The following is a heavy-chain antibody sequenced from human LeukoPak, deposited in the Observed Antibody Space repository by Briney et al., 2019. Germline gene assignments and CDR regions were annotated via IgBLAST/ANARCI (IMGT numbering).Heavy chain of an antibody. Sequence: GGSLRLSCAASGFTVSSNYMSWVRQAPGKGLEWVSVIYSGGRTYYADSVKGRFTISRDNSKNMLYLQMNSLRAEDTAVYYCARDHYGDYPDLRYWGQGTLVTVSS. CDR2: IYSGGRT. CDR1: GFTVSSNY. D-gene: IGHD4-17*01. J-gene: IGHJ4*02. CDR3: ARDHYGDYPDLRY. V-gene: IGHV3-53*01.